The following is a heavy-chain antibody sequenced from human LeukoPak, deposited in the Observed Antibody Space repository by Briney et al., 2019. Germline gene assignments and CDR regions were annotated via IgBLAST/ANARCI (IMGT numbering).Heavy chain of an antibody. J-gene: IGHJ4*02. CDR1: EFTFSSYV. CDR2: ISVTGDTT. Sequence: GGSLRLSCAASEFTFSSYVMSWVRQAPGKGLEWISTISVTGDTTYCADSVKGRFTISRDNSKNTLYLQMSSLRAEDTAVYYCAKDSHPPRSGMAFYFDYWGQGTLVTVSS. CDR3: AKDSHPPRSGMAFYFDY. V-gene: IGHV3-23*01. D-gene: IGHD6-19*01.